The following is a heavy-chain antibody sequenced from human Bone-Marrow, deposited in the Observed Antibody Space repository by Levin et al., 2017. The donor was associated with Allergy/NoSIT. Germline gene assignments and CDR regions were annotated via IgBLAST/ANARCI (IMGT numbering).Heavy chain of an antibody. CDR3: ARSVAGEFDY. CDR1: GGSISGYY. CDR2: IFYSGST. V-gene: IGHV4-59*01. D-gene: IGHD3-10*01. Sequence: PSETLSLTCTVSGGSISGYYWSWVRQPPGKGLEWVGHIFYSGSTNYNPSLKSRVTISINTSKNQFSLNLPSVTAADTAFYYCARSVAGEFDYWGQGTLVTVSS. J-gene: IGHJ4*02.